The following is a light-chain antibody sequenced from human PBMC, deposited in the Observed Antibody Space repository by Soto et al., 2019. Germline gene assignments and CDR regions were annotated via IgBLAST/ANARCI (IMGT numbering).Light chain of an antibody. CDR3: QQRYSTPLT. V-gene: IGKV1-39*01. Sequence: DIHMTQSPSSLSASVGDRVTITCRASQSISSYLNWYQQKPGKAPKLLIYAASSLQSGVPSRFSGSGSGTDFTLTNSNLQPEDFATYYCQQRYSTPLTFGGGTKVEIK. J-gene: IGKJ4*01. CDR2: AAS. CDR1: QSISSY.